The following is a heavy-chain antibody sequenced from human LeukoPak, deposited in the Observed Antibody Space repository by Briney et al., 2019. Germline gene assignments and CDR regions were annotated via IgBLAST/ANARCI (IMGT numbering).Heavy chain of an antibody. CDR3: ARRESTTMVRGGVDY. V-gene: IGHV3-48*01. CDR2: ISSGSTTI. D-gene: IGHD3-10*01. J-gene: IGHJ4*02. CDR1: GFTFTKYS. Sequence: GGSLRLSCAASGFTFTKYSMHWARQTPGKGLEWVSYISSGSTTIYYTDSVKGRFTISRDNAKNSLYLQMNSLRAEDTAVYYCARRESTTMVRGGVDYWGQGTLVTVSS.